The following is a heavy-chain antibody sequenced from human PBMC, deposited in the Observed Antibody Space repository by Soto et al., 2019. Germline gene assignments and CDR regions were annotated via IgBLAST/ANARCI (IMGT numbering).Heavy chain of an antibody. Sequence: ASVKVSCKASGYTFTGYYMHWVRQAPGQGLEWMGWINPNSGGTNYAQKFQGWVTMTRDTSISTAYMELSRLRSDDTAVYYCARDLCSSTSCYGCYYYGMDVWGQGTTVTVSS. V-gene: IGHV1-2*04. CDR3: ARDLCSSTSCYGCYYYGMDV. J-gene: IGHJ6*02. CDR1: GYTFTGYY. CDR2: INPNSGGT. D-gene: IGHD2-2*01.